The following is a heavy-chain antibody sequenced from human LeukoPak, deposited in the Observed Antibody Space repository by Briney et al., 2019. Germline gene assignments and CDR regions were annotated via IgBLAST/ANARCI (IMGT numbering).Heavy chain of an antibody. J-gene: IGHJ4*02. CDR3: ARDNDFWSGYYSFDF. D-gene: IGHD3-3*01. V-gene: IGHV4-31*03. CDR2: IYYSGST. CDR1: GDSINSAAYY. Sequence: PSETLSLTCTVSGDSINSAAYYWSWIRQHPRKGREWIGYIYYSGSTSYNPSLQSRVTISIDTSKNQFSLELSSVTAADTAVYYCARDNDFWSGYYSFDFWGRGTLVTVSS.